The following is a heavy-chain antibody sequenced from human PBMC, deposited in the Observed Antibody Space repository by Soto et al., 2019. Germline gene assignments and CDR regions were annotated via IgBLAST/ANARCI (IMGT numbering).Heavy chain of an antibody. CDR2: IYWDDDK. CDR3: AHRGIAVGTDEYYFDY. D-gene: IGHD6-19*01. Sequence: QITLKESGPTLVKPTQTLTLTCTFSGFSLSTSGVGVGWIRQPPGKALEWLALIYWDDDKRYSPSLKSRLTIPKDTSKNQVVLTMTNMDPVDTATYYCAHRGIAVGTDEYYFDYWGQGTLVTVSS. V-gene: IGHV2-5*02. CDR1: GFSLSTSGVG. J-gene: IGHJ4*02.